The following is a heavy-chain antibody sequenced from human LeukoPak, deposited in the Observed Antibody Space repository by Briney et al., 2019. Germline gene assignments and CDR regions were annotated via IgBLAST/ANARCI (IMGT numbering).Heavy chain of an antibody. D-gene: IGHD4-17*01. Sequence: GGSLRLSCVASGFTFSSYWMSWVRQAPGKGLEWVANIKQDGSEKYYVDSVKGRFTISRDNAKNSLYLQMNSLRAEDTAVYYCARVRSYYGDYAGEFDYWGQGTLVTVSS. CDR2: IKQDGSEK. CDR1: GFTFSSYW. J-gene: IGHJ4*02. CDR3: ARVRSYYGDYAGEFDY. V-gene: IGHV3-7*01.